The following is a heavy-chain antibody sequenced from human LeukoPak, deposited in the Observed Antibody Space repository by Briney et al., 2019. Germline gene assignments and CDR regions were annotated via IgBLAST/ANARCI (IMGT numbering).Heavy chain of an antibody. V-gene: IGHV1-2*02. D-gene: IGHD3-10*01. CDR3: ARGDKKENQSGPSGYFDP. CDR1: GYTFTGYY. CDR2: INPNSGGT. J-gene: IGHJ5*02. Sequence: GASVKVSCKASGYTFTGYYMHWVRQAPGQGLEWMGWINPNSGGTNYAQKFQGRVTMTRDTSINTAYMELTSLRSDDTAVYYCARGDKKENQSGPSGYFDPWGQGTLVTVSS.